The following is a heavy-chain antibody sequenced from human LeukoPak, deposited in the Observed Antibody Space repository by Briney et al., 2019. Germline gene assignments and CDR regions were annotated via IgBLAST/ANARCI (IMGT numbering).Heavy chain of an antibody. D-gene: IGHD4-17*01. CDR1: GGSFSGYY. CDR2: INHSGST. J-gene: IGHJ4*02. CDR3: ARGYGNFDY. V-gene: IGHV4-34*01. Sequence: SETLSLTCAVYGGSFSGYYWSWIRQPPGKGLEWIGEINHSGSTNYNPSLKSRVTISVDTSKNQFSLKLNSVTAADTAVYYCARGYGNFDYWGQGTLVTVSS.